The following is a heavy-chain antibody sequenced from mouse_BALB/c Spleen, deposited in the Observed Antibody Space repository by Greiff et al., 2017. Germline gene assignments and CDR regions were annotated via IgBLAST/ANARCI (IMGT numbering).Heavy chain of an antibody. D-gene: IGHD1-1*01. Sequence: EVKLMESGPELVKPGASVKIPCKASGYTFTDYNMDWVKQSHGKSLEWIGDINPNNGGTIYNQKFKGKATLTVDKSSSTAYMELRSLTSEDTAVYYCARLLRYPYYFDYWGQGNTPTGSS. CDR3: ARLLRYPYYFDY. CDR1: GYTFTDYN. V-gene: IGHV1-18*01. CDR2: INPNNGGT. J-gene: IGHJ2*01.